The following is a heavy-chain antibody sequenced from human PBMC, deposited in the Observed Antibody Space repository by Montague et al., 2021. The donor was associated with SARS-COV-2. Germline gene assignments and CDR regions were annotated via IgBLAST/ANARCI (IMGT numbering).Heavy chain of an antibody. CDR1: GGSISSYY. J-gene: IGHJ6*02. D-gene: IGHD3-10*01. CDR3: ARQLRVRRTWQVGDYNHYGMDV. V-gene: IGHV4-59*08. Sequence: SETLSLTCTVSGGSISSYYWSWIRQPPGKGLEWIGYIYYSGSTNYNPSLKSRVTISVDTSRNQFSLRLTSVTAAGTAVYYCARQLRVRRTWQVGDYNHYGMDVWGQGTTVSVSS. CDR2: IYYSGST.